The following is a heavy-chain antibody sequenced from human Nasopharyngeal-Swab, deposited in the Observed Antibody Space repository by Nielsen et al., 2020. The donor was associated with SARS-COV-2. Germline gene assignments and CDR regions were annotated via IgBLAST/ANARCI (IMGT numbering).Heavy chain of an antibody. CDR2: LYSGGST. D-gene: IGHD4-17*01. CDR3: ARMDYGDFAD. V-gene: IGHV3-53*01. J-gene: IGHJ4*02. CDR1: GFTVSSHS. Sequence: GESLKISCAASGFTVSSHSMNWVRQAPGKGLEWVSLLYSGGSTEYADSVKGRFTISRDISKNTLYLQMNTLRADDTAVYYCARMDYGDFADWGQGTLVTVSS.